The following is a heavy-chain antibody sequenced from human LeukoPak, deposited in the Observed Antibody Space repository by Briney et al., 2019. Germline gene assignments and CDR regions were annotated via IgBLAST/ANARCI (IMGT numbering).Heavy chain of an antibody. CDR3: ATQSGEDYDILTGSPDDAFDI. D-gene: IGHD3-9*01. J-gene: IGHJ3*02. V-gene: IGHV4-59*01. CDR1: GGSISSYY. CDR2: IYYSGRT. Sequence: SETLSLTCTVSGGSISSYYWSWVRQPPGKGVEWLGYIYYSGRTNYNPSLKSRVTISVDTSKTQFSLKLSSVTAADTAVYYCATQSGEDYDILTGSPDDAFDIWGQGTMVTVSS.